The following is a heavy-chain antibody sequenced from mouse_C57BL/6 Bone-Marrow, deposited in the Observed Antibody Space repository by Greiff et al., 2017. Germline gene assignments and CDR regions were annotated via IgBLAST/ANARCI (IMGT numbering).Heavy chain of an antibody. CDR1: GFNIKDDY. J-gene: IGHJ2*01. V-gene: IGHV14-4*01. D-gene: IGHD2-3*01. Sequence: VQLQQSGAELVRPGASVKLSCTASGFNIKDDYMHWVKQRPEQGLEWIGWIDPENGDTEYASKFQGKATITADTSSNTAYLQLSSLTSEDTAVYYCTTGRWLLLDYWGQGTTLTVSS. CDR2: IDPENGDT. CDR3: TTGRWLLLDY.